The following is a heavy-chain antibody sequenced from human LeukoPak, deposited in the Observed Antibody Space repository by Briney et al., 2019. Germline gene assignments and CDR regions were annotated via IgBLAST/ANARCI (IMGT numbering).Heavy chain of an antibody. CDR1: GGSISSSF. J-gene: IGHJ6*03. V-gene: IGHV4-4*09. Sequence: SETLSLTCTVSGGSISSSFWSWIRQPPGKGLVYIGYISTSGSTNYSPSLKSRVTISVDASKNQFSLKLSSVTAADTAVYYCARLRGYTYGYFDYYYYKDVWGKGTTVTVSS. D-gene: IGHD5-18*01. CDR3: ARLRGYTYGYFDYYYYKDV. CDR2: ISTSGST.